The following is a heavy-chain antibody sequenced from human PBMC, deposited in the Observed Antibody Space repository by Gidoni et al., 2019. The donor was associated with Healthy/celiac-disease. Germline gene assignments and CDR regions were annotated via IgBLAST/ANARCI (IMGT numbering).Heavy chain of an antibody. CDR1: GGSISSGDYY. V-gene: IGHV4-30-4*01. D-gene: IGHD6-19*01. CDR3: ARERIGSTKSIAVAGFDY. J-gene: IGHJ4*02. Sequence: QVQLQESGPGLVKPSQTLSLTCTVSGGSISSGDYYWSWIRQPPGKGLEWIGYIYYSGSTYYNPSLKSRVTISVDTSKNQFSLKLSSVTAADTAVYYCARERIGSTKSIAVAGFDYWGQGTLVTVSS. CDR2: IYYSGST.